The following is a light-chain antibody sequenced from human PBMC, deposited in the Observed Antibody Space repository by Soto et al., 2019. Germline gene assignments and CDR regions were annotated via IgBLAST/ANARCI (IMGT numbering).Light chain of an antibody. CDR1: PSVTNF. CDR3: QQRNVWPPVT. J-gene: IGKJ5*01. CDR2: GAF. V-gene: IGKV3-11*01. Sequence: IVMTQSPATLSLSPGERATLSCRASPSVTNFLAWYQQKPGQAPRLLIYGAFNRATGIPATFSGSGSGTDFTLTISSLEPEDSAVYYCQQRNVWPPVTFGQGTRLEIK.